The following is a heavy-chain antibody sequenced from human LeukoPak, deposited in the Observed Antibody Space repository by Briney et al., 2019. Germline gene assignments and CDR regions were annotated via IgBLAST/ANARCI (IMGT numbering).Heavy chain of an antibody. CDR2: IYTSGST. V-gene: IGHV4-4*07. CDR1: GGSISSYY. CDR3: ARDSPVMVPAAMGWFDP. D-gene: IGHD2-2*01. J-gene: IGHJ5*01. Sequence: PSETLSLTCTVSGGSISSYYWSWIRQPAGKGLEWIGRIYTSGSTNYNPSLKSRVTMSVDTSKNQFSLKLSFVTAADTAVYYCARDSPVMVPAAMGWFDPWGQGTLVTVSS.